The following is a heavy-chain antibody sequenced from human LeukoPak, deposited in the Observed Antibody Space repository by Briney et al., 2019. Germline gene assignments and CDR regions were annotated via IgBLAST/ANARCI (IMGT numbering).Heavy chain of an antibody. D-gene: IGHD3-9*01. CDR2: ISSSGSTI. V-gene: IGHV3-11*01. CDR1: GFTFSDYY. J-gene: IGHJ3*02. CDR3: ARSRSGALRYFDWLLPNDAFDI. Sequence: GGSLRLSCAASGFTFSDYYMSWIRQAPGKGLEWVSYISSSGSTIYYADSVKGRFTISRDNAKNSLYLQMNSLRAEDTAVYYCARSRSGALRYFDWLLPNDAFDIWGQGTMVTVSS.